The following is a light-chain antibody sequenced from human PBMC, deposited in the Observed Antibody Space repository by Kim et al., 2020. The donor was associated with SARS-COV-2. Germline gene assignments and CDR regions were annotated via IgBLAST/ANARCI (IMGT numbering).Light chain of an antibody. V-gene: IGLV1-47*01. CDR1: SSNFGSNY. CDR2: RNN. CDR3: AAWDDSLSGFYV. Sequence: VTTSCSGSSSNFGSNYVYWYQQLPGTAPKLLIYRNNQRPSGVPDRFSGSKSGTSASLAISGLRSEDEADYYCAAWDDSLSGFYVFGTGTKVTVL. J-gene: IGLJ1*01.